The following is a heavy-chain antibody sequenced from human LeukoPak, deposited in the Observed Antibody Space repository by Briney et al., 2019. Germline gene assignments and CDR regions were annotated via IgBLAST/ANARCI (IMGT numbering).Heavy chain of an antibody. V-gene: IGHV1-8*03. CDR3: ARVYNPLVYYMDV. J-gene: IGHJ6*03. CDR1: GYTFTSYD. CDR2: MNPNSANT. Sequence: ASVKVSCKASGYTFTSYDIDWVRQATGQGLEWMGWMNPNSANTGYAQKLQGRVTLTRNTSITTAYMELSSLRSEDTAVYYCARVYNPLVYYMDVWGKGTTVTVSS. D-gene: IGHD1-1*01.